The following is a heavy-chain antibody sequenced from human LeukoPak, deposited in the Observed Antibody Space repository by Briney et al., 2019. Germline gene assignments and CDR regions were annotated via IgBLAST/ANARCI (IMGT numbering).Heavy chain of an antibody. V-gene: IGHV3-23*01. CDR3: AKSEDGQVAGNFDY. CDR1: GFTFSSCA. J-gene: IGHJ4*02. Sequence: PGGSLRLSCAASGFTFSSCAMSWVRQAPGKGLEWVSAISGSGGSTYYADSVKGRFTISRDNSKNTLYLQMNSLRAEDTAVYYCAKSEDGQVAGNFDYWGQGTLVTVSS. D-gene: IGHD6-19*01. CDR2: ISGSGGST.